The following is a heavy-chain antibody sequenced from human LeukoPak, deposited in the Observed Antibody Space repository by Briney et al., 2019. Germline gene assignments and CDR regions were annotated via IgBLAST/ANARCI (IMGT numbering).Heavy chain of an antibody. J-gene: IGHJ6*03. CDR3: ARVPTRRYYYYMDV. CDR2: ISSSSINI. D-gene: IGHD1-26*01. CDR1: GFTFSGYS. Sequence: GGSLRLSCATSGFTFSGYSMNWVRQAPGKGLEWISYISSSSINIHYGDSVKGRFTISRDNSKNTLYLQMNSLRAEDTAVYYCARVPTRRYYYYMDVWGKGTTVTVSS. V-gene: IGHV3-48*01.